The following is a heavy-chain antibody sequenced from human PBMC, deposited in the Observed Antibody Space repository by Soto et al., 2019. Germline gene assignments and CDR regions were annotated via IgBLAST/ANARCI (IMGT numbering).Heavy chain of an antibody. D-gene: IGHD3-22*01. CDR1: GGSISSDHW. V-gene: IGHV4-4*02. CDR2: IFHTGRT. CDR3: TRRPHRDRSGGVDY. J-gene: IGHJ4*02. Sequence: QVQLQESGPGLVKPSGTLSLTCAVSGGSISSDHWWTWVRQSPGKGLEWVGEIFHTGRTAYNPSLKSRVTISVDKSKNVLSLNVSSVSAADTAVYYCTRRPHRDRSGGVDYWGQGTLVTVSS.